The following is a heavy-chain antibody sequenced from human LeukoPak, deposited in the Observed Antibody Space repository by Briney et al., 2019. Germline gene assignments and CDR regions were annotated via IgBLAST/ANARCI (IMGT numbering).Heavy chain of an antibody. CDR3: AKDQSSFCSRSSCYALHY. Sequence: GGSLRLSCAASGFTFSSYWMSWVRQAPWKGLEWVANIKQDGSEKYYVDSVKGRFTISRDNAKNSLYLQMNSLRAEDTAVYYCAKDQSSFCSRSSCYALHYWGQGTLVTVSS. J-gene: IGHJ4*02. CDR2: IKQDGSEK. V-gene: IGHV3-7*01. D-gene: IGHD2-2*01. CDR1: GFTFSSYW.